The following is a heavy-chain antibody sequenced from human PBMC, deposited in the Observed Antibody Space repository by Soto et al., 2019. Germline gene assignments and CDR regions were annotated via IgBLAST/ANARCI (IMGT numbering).Heavy chain of an antibody. CDR2: VYYTGST. Sequence: SQTLSPTCIVSGGSRSGSYWSWLRQSPGKGLEWLGYVYYTGSTNYSPSLRSRVIISVDTSKNAFSLGLSSVTAADTAVYFCARSVAVPGSHIDYWGQGTQVPVS. CDR1: GGSRSGSY. D-gene: IGHD6-19*01. V-gene: IGHV4-59*01. CDR3: ARSVAVPGSHIDY. J-gene: IGHJ4*02.